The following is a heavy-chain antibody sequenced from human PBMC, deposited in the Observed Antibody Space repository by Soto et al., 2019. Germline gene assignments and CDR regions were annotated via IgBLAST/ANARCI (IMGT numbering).Heavy chain of an antibody. J-gene: IGHJ3*02. V-gene: IGHV3-30-3*01. CDR2: ISYDGSNK. D-gene: IGHD5-12*01. CDR1: GFTFSSYA. Sequence: GGSLRLSCAASGFTFSSYAMHWVRQAPGKGLEWVAVISYDGSNKYYADSVKGRFTISRDNSKNTLYLQMNSLRAEDTAVYYCARGGGYDAFESWGKGTMVTVSS. CDR3: ARGGGYDAFES.